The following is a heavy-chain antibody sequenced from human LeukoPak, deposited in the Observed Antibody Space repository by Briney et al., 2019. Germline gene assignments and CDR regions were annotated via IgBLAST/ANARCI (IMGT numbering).Heavy chain of an antibody. CDR1: GFTFSSCE. D-gene: IGHD2-2*01. CDR3: ARDLSYCTITSCSYYYYGMDV. CDR2: ISSSGGTI. V-gene: IGHV3-48*03. Sequence: GGSLRLSCSASGFTFSSCEMNWVRQAPGKGLEWVSYISSSGGTIYYADSVKGRFTISRDNAKNSLYLQMNSLRAEDTAVYYCARDLSYCTITSCSYYYYGMDVWGRGTTVTVSS. J-gene: IGHJ6*02.